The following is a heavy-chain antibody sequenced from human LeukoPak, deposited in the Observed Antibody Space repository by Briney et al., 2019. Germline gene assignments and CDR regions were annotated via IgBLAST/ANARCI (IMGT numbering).Heavy chain of an antibody. J-gene: IGHJ3*02. D-gene: IGHD3-22*01. CDR2: ISSSSSYI. CDR1: GFTFSSYS. CDR3: ARDGDYYDSRVDAFDI. Sequence: GGSLRLSCAASGFTFSSYSMNWVRQAPGKGLEWVSSISSSSSYIYYADSVKGRFTISRDNAKNSLYLQMNSLRAEDTAVYYCARDGDYYDSRVDAFDIWGQGAIVTVAS. V-gene: IGHV3-21*01.